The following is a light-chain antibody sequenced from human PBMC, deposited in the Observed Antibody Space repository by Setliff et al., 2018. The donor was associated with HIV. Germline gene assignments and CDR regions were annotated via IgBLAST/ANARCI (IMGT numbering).Light chain of an antibody. J-gene: IGLJ1*01. Sequence: QSALTQPPSVSGAPGQRVTMPCTGSSSNIGAGFDVHWYQHLPGRAPKLLIYDNTNRPSGVPDRFSGSKSGTSASLAITGLQAEDEADYYCQSYDNSLSGSAVFGTGTQLTVL. CDR2: DNT. V-gene: IGLV1-40*01. CDR3: QSYDNSLSGSAV. CDR1: SSNIGAGFD.